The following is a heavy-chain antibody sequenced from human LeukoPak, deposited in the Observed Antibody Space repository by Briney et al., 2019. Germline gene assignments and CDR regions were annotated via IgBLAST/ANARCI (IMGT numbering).Heavy chain of an antibody. D-gene: IGHD2-15*01. J-gene: IGHJ3*01. CDR3: ARDDARADNAFDL. CDR1: GFTFSSYG. V-gene: IGHV3-33*01. CDR2: ILADGSDK. Sequence: PGGSLRLSCAASGFTFSSYGMQWVRQAPREGLEWMAVILADGSDKKYADSVKGRFTISRDNSKNTLFLQMNSLRVEDTAVYYCARDDARADNAFDLWGQGTTVTVSS.